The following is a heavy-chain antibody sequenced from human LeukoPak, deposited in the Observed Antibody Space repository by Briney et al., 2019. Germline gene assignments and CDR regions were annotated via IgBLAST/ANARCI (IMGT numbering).Heavy chain of an antibody. D-gene: IGHD3-22*01. CDR2: ISSSSSTI. Sequence: GGSLRLSCAASGFTFSSYSMNWVRQAPGKGLEWVSYISSSSSTIYYADSVKGRFTISRDNAKNSLYLQMNSLRDEDTAVYYCARGTLYYDSSGYRDYWGQGTLVTVSS. CDR1: GFTFSSYS. J-gene: IGHJ4*02. V-gene: IGHV3-48*02. CDR3: ARGTLYYDSSGYRDY.